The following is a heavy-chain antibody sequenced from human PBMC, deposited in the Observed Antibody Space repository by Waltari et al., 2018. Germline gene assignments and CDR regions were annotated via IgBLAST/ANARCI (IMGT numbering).Heavy chain of an antibody. Sequence: QVQLVQSGAAVKKPGSSVKVPCTASGCIFSSYAILWVRQVPGQGLEWMGGIIPIFGTANYAQKFQCRVTITTDESTSTAYMELSSLKSEDTAVYYCARDGGSAAAEFDIWGQGTMVTVSS. J-gene: IGHJ3*02. V-gene: IGHV1-69*05. CDR2: IIPIFGTA. CDR1: GCIFSSYA. CDR3: ARDGGSAAAEFDI. D-gene: IGHD6-13*01.